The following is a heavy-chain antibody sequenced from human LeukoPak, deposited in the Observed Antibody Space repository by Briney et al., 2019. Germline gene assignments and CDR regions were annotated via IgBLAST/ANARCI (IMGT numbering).Heavy chain of an antibody. V-gene: IGHV4-59*02. D-gene: IGHD6-6*01. CDR1: GASVTSYY. CDR3: ARRITARGLGQENWFDP. CDR2: ILYSGTT. Sequence: PSETLSLTCTVSGASVTSYYWNWIRQPPGKGLEWIGYILYSGTTNYNPSLNSRVTMSLDTSKNQFSLELSSVTAADTAVYYCARRITARGLGQENWFDPWGQGILVTVSS. J-gene: IGHJ5*02.